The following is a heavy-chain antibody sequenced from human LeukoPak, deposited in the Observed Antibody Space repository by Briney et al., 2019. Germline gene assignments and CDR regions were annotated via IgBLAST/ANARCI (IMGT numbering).Heavy chain of an antibody. J-gene: IGHJ4*02. V-gene: IGHV3-23*01. CDR1: GFTFSSYA. CDR3: AKDRDPTRHGYNFGGFDY. Sequence: PGGSLRLSCAVSGFTFSSYAMNCVRQAPGKGRESVSGMSGSGDSTYYADSGKGRFTISRDNSKNTLYLQMNSLRAEDTPAYYCAKDRDPTRHGYNFGGFDYWGQGTLVTVSS. CDR2: MSGSGDST. D-gene: IGHD5-24*01.